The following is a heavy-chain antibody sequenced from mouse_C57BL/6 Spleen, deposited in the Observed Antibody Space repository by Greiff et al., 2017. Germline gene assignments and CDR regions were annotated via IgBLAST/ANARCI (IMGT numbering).Heavy chain of an antibody. CDR2: INPGSGGT. Sequence: VKLMESGAELVRPGTSVKVSCKASGYAFTNYLIEWVKQRPGQGLEWIGVINPGSGGTNYNEKFKGKATLTADKSSSTAYMQLSSLTSEDSAVYFCARGNYGAMDYWGQGTSVTVSS. J-gene: IGHJ4*01. D-gene: IGHD2-1*01. CDR1: GYAFTNYL. CDR3: ARGNYGAMDY. V-gene: IGHV1-54*01.